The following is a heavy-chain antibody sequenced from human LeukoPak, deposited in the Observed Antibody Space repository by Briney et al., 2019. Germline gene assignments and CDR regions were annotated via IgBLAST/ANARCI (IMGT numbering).Heavy chain of an antibody. V-gene: IGHV3-43*02. J-gene: IGHJ4*02. CDR2: ISGTNDDT. D-gene: IGHD6-19*01. CDR3: AKDIRRYSSGWDYFDY. Sequence: GGSLRLSCVGSGFIFKLFAVGWVRQAPGKGLEWVSVISGTNDDTDYADSVRGHFTISRDNSKNSLYLQMNSLRAEDTALYYCAKDIRRYSSGWDYFDYWGQGTLVTVSS. CDR1: GFIFKLFA.